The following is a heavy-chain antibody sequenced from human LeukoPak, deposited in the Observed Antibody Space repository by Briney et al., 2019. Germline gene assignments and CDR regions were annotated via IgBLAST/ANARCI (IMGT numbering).Heavy chain of an antibody. CDR3: ALIGPSPGYFDL. CDR1: GFSLSTSGMC. J-gene: IGHJ2*01. Sequence: SGPALVKPTQPLTLTCTFSGFSLSTSGMCVSWIRQPPGKALEWLARIDWDDDKYYSTSLKTRLTISKDTSKNQVVLTMTNMDPVDTATYYCALIGPSPGYFDLWGRGTLVTVSS. V-gene: IGHV2-70*11. CDR2: IDWDDDK.